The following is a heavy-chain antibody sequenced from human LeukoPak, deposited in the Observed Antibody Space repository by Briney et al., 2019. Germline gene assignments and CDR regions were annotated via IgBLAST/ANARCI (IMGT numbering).Heavy chain of an antibody. CDR2: INAGNGNT. V-gene: IGHV1-3*01. D-gene: IGHD3-10*01. CDR1: GYTFTSYA. Sequence: ASVKVSCKASGYTFTSYAMHWVRQAPGQRLEWMGWINAGNGNTKYSQKFQGRVTITRDTSASTAYMELSSLRSEDTAVYYCATLLWFGEWHGMDVWGQGTTVTVSS. J-gene: IGHJ6*02. CDR3: ATLLWFGEWHGMDV.